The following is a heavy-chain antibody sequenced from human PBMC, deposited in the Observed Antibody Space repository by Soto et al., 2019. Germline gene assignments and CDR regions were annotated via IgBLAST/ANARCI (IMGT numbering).Heavy chain of an antibody. CDR2: ISPYYASI. CDR3: ARSEVPAAMGGWFDP. D-gene: IGHD2-2*01. Sequence: QVQLVQSGAEVKKPGASVKVSCKTSGFSLSSDGINWVRRAPGQALEWLGWISPYYASINYAQKFQGRVTLTTDTSTSTAYMELRSLRSDDTAVYYCARSEVPAAMGGWFDPWGQGTLVTVSS. J-gene: IGHJ5*02. CDR1: GFSLSSDG. V-gene: IGHV1-18*01.